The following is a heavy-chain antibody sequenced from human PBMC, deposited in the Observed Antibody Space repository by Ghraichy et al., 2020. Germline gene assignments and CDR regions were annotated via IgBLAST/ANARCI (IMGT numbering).Heavy chain of an antibody. J-gene: IGHJ4*02. CDR1: GFTFSSYA. Sequence: LSLTCAASGFTFSSYAMSWVRQAPGKGLEWVSAISGSGGSTYYADSVKGRFTISRDNSKNTLYLQMNSLRAEDTAVYYCAKKGDCSSTSCYVDYWGQGTLVTVSS. D-gene: IGHD2-2*01. V-gene: IGHV3-23*01. CDR3: AKKGDCSSTSCYVDY. CDR2: ISGSGGST.